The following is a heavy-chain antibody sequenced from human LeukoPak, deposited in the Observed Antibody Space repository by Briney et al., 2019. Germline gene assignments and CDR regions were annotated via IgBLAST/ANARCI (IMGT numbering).Heavy chain of an antibody. CDR3: ARDGNWGAFDI. CDR1: GGSISSGGYS. V-gene: IGHV4-30-2*01. D-gene: IGHD7-27*01. J-gene: IGHJ3*02. CDR2: IYHSGST. Sequence: PSQTLSLTCAVSGGSISSGGYSWSWIRQPPGKGLEWIGYIYHSGSTYYNPSLKSRVTISVDRSKNQFSLKLSSVTAADTAVYYCARDGNWGAFDIWGQGTMVTVSS.